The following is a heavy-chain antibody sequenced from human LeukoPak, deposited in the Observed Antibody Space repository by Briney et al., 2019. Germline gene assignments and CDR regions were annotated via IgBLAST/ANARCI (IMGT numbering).Heavy chain of an antibody. D-gene: IGHD3-22*01. Sequence: GGTLRLSCAASGFSFSTYWMTWVRQAPGKGVKCVANIKTDGRETYYLDSVKGRFTVSRATANNSLYLQLNRLRLEDTAVYFCTRDLNHDSSGWGQGTLVTV. V-gene: IGHV3-7*01. CDR2: IKTDGRET. CDR1: GFSFSTYW. CDR3: TRDLNHDSSG. J-gene: IGHJ4*02.